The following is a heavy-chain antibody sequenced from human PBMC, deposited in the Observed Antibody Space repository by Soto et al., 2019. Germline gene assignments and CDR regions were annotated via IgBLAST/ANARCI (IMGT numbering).Heavy chain of an antibody. CDR1: GGSISSYY. J-gene: IGHJ6*02. CDR2: INHSGST. CDR3: ARTNWNYPDLEPYGMDV. Sequence: SETLSLTCTVSGGSISSYYWSWIRQPPGKGLEWIGEINHSGSTNYNPSLKSRVTISVDTSKNQFSLKLSSVTAADTAVYYCARTNWNYPDLEPYGMDVWGQGTTVTVSS. D-gene: IGHD1-7*01. V-gene: IGHV4-34*01.